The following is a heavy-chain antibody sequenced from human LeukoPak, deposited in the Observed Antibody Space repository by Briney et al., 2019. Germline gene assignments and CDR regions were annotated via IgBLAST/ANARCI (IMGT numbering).Heavy chain of an antibody. D-gene: IGHD1-26*01. CDR1: GFTSSDHY. V-gene: IGHV3-72*01. CDR3: ARARRGSYPSSDY. J-gene: IGHJ4*02. Sequence: PGGSLRLSCAASGFTSSDHYIDWVRQAPGKGLEWVGRTRNKANSYTTEYAASVKGRFTISRDDLKNSLFPQMNSLMTEDTAVYYCARARRGSYPSSDYWGQGTLVTVSS. CDR2: TRNKANSYTT.